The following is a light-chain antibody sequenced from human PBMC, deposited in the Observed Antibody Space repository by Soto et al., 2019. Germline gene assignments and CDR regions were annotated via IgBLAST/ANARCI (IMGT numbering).Light chain of an antibody. J-gene: IGKJ1*01. CDR3: QHYYSPPRA. CDR1: QSVSYSPNNKTY. CDR2: WAS. V-gene: IGKV4-1*01. Sequence: DIVMTQSPDSLAVSLDARATIKCKSSQSVSYSPNNKTYLAWYQQTPRQPPKLLISWASTREAGVPDRFSGSGSGTDSTLTISSLQADHEAFYYSQHYYSPPRAFGQGTKVEIK.